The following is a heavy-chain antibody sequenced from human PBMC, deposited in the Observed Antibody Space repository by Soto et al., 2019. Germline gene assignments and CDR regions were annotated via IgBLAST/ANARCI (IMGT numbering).Heavy chain of an antibody. CDR1: GVTFSSYA. CDR3: AKDREPQGITMVRGDPFDP. V-gene: IGHV3-23*01. J-gene: IGHJ5*02. D-gene: IGHD3-10*01. Sequence: GGFLRLSCAASGVTFSSYAMSWVRQAPGKGLEWVSAISGSGGSTYYADSVKGRFTISRDNSKNTLYLQMNSLRAEDTAVYYCAKDREPQGITMVRGDPFDPWGQGTLVTVSS. CDR2: ISGSGGST.